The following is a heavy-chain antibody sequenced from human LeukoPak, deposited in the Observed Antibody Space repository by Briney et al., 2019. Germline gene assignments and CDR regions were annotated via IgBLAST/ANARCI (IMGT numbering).Heavy chain of an antibody. CDR1: GGSISSGGYS. CDR3: ARGDDSSGYYLDY. V-gene: IGHV4-30-2*01. Sequence: PSETLSLTCAVSGGSISSGGYSWGWIRQPPGKGLEWIGYIYNSGTTYYNPSLKSRVTISVDRSKNQFSLKLSPVTAADTAVYYCARGDDSSGYYLDYWGQGTLVTVSS. CDR2: IYNSGTT. D-gene: IGHD3-22*01. J-gene: IGHJ4*02.